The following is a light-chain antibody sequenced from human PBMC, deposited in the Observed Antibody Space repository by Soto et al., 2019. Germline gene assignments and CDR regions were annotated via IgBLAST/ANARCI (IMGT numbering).Light chain of an antibody. V-gene: IGKV4-1*01. CDR2: WAS. CDR3: QQYWT. CDR1: QSVLYSSNNKND. Sequence: DIVMTQSPDSLAVSLGERATINCKSSQSVLYSSNNKNDLAWYQQKPGQPPKLLIYWASTRESGVPDRFSGSGSGTDFTLTISSLQAEDVAVYYGQQYWTFGQGTKVEIK. J-gene: IGKJ1*01.